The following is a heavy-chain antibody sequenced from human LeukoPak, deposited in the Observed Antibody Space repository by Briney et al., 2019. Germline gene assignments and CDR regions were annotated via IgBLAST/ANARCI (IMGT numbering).Heavy chain of an antibody. Sequence: SETLSLTCAVYGGSFSGYYWSWIRQPPGKGLEWIGEINHSGSTNYNPSLKSRVTISVDTSKNQFSLKLSSVTAADTAVYYCATRISSGWYWRFDYWGQGTLVTVSP. CDR1: GGSFSGYY. J-gene: IGHJ4*02. CDR2: INHSGST. CDR3: ATRISSGWYWRFDY. V-gene: IGHV4-34*01. D-gene: IGHD6-19*01.